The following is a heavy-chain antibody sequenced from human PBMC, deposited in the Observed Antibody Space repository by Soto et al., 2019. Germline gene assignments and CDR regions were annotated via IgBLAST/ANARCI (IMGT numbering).Heavy chain of an antibody. CDR3: ARSLGWYAVDY. CDR2: MSHIGSV. V-gene: IGHV4-4*02. CDR1: GVSIGSNYY. D-gene: IGHD6-19*01. Sequence: QVLLQESGPGLVQPSGTLSLSCVVSGVSIGSNYYWGWVRQPPGKGLEWLGDMSHIGSVNYNPSLKSRVTISMDKCQNQFSLKLDSMTAADTAVYYCARSLGWYAVDYWGQGTLVIGSS. J-gene: IGHJ4*02.